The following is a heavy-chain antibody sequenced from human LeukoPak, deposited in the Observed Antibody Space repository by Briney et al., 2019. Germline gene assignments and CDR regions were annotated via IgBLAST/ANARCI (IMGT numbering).Heavy chain of an antibody. D-gene: IGHD1-26*01. V-gene: IGHV3-30*02. CDR2: IRNDGSNK. Sequence: GGSLRLSCAASGFTFSGYGMHWVRQAPGKGLEWVAFIRNDGSNKFYADSVKGRFTISRDNSKNTLYLQMNSLRTEDTAVYYCARSKWGSLSGIDYWGQGTLVTVSS. J-gene: IGHJ4*02. CDR1: GFTFSGYG. CDR3: ARSKWGSLSGIDY.